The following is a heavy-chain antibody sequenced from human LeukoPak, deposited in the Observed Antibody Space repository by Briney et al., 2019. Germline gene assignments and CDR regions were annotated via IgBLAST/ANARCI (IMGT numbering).Heavy chain of an antibody. V-gene: IGHV5-51*01. CDR2: IYPGDSDT. CDR1: GYRFTSYW. CDR3: ARRAYCGGDCYPDY. J-gene: IGHJ4*02. D-gene: IGHD2-21*02. Sequence: GESLEIPCQGSGYRFTSYWIGRVRQLPGKGLEWMGIIYPGDSDTRYSPSFQGQVTISADKSISTAYLQWSSLNASDTAMYYCARRAYCGGDCYPDYWGQGTLVTVSS.